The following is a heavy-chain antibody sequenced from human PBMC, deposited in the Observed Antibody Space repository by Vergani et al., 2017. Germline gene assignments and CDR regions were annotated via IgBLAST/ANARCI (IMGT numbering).Heavy chain of an antibody. CDR2: IIPILGIA. J-gene: IGHJ4*02. CDR1: GGTYSSYA. V-gene: IGHV1-69*04. Sequence: QVQLVQSGAEVKKPGSSVKVSCKASGGTYSSYAISWVRQAPGQGLEWMGRIIPILGIANYAQKFQGRVTITADKSTSTAYMELSSLRSEDTAVYYCARGGIVVVVAATQLDYWGQGTLVTVSS. D-gene: IGHD2-15*01. CDR3: ARGGIVVVVAATQLDY.